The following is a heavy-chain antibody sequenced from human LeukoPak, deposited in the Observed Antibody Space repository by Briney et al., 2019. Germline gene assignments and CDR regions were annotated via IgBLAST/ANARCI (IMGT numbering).Heavy chain of an antibody. J-gene: IGHJ6*03. V-gene: IGHV1-18*01. CDR2: ISAYNGNT. D-gene: IGHD2-2*01. Sequence: ASVKVSCKASGGTFSSYAISWVRQAPGQGLEWMGWISAYNGNTNYAQKLQGRVTMTTDTSTSTAYMELRSLRSDDTAVYYCARDRPIVVVPAAMGWDMDVWGKGTTVTVSS. CDR3: ARDRPIVVVPAAMGWDMDV. CDR1: GGTFSSYA.